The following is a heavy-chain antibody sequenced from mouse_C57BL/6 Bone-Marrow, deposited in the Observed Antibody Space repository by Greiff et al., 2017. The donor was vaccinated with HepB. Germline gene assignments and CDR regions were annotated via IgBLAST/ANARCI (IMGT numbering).Heavy chain of an antibody. J-gene: IGHJ4*01. CDR1: GYSFTDYN. D-gene: IGHD4-1*01. Sequence: FHLQHSLPYLVKPGASVKISCKASGYSFTDYNMNWVKQSNGKSLEWIGVINPNYGTTSYNQKFKGKATLTVDQSSSTAYMQLNSLTSEDSAVYYCARRGVGTGSLYYYAMDYWGQGTSVTVSS. CDR3: ARRGVGTGSLYYYAMDY. V-gene: IGHV1-39*01. CDR2: INPNYGTT.